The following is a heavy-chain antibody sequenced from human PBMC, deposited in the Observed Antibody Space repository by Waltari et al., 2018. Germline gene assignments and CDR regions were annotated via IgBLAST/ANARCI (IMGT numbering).Heavy chain of an antibody. CDR2: IIHIFGTA. CDR1: GGTFSSYA. CDR3: ASKSNVGSGSYGRFDY. D-gene: IGHD3-10*01. J-gene: IGHJ4*02. Sequence: QVQLVQSGAEVKKPGSSVKVSCKASGGTFSSYAISWVRQAPGQGLEWMGGIIHIFGTANYAQKFQGRVTITADESTSTAYMELSSLSSEDTAVYYCASKSNVGSGSYGRFDYWGQGTLVTVSS. V-gene: IGHV1-69*13.